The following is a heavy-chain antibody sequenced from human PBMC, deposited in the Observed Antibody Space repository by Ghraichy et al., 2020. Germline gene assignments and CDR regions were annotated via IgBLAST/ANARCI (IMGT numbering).Heavy chain of an antibody. Sequence: SLNISCTVSGGSISSGDYYWSWIRQPPGKGLEWIGYIYYSGSTYYNPSLKSRVTISVDTSKNQFSLKLSSVTAADTAVYYCARELQDRTPWFDPWGQGTLVTVSS. CDR3: ARELQDRTPWFDP. J-gene: IGHJ5*02. CDR1: GGSISSGDYY. D-gene: IGHD4-11*01. CDR2: IYYSGST. V-gene: IGHV4-30-4*01.